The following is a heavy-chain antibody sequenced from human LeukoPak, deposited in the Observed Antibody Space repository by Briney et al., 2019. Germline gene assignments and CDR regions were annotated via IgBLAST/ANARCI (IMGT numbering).Heavy chain of an antibody. J-gene: IGHJ6*03. Sequence: PGGSLRLSCAASGFTFSSYSMNWVRQAPGKGLEWVSSITSSSSNKDYVDSVKGRFTISRDNSKNTLYLQMNSLRAEDTAVYYCAKDPNFYYCMDVWGKGTTVTISS. CDR1: GFTFSSYS. V-gene: IGHV3-21*04. CDR3: AKDPNFYYCMDV. CDR2: ITSSSSNK.